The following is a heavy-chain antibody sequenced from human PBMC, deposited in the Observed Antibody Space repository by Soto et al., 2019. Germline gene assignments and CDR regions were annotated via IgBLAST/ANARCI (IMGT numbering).Heavy chain of an antibody. V-gene: IGHV5-51*01. Sequence: GESLKISCKGSGYTFTNYWIVWVRQIPGKGLEWMGIVYPGDSDTRYSPSFQGQVTISADRSISTAYLQWSSLKASDTGMYYCARYPTLTDYFFHGMDVWGQGTTVTVSS. D-gene: IGHD4-17*01. CDR1: GYTFTNYW. CDR2: VYPGDSDT. J-gene: IGHJ6*02. CDR3: ARYPTLTDYFFHGMDV.